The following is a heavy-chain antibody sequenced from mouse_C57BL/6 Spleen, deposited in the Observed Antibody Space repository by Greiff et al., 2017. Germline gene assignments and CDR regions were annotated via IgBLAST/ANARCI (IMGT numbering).Heavy chain of an antibody. CDR1: GYTFTSYW. CDR2: IYPGTSDT. J-gene: IGHJ1*03. D-gene: IGHD4-1*01. Sequence: VQLQQSGTVLARPGASVKMSCKTSGYTFTSYWMHWVKQRPGQGLEWIGAIYPGTSDTSYNQKFKGKAKLTAVTSASTAYMELSRLTNEDSAVYYCRRNWDDWYFDVWGTGTTVTVSS. V-gene: IGHV1-5*01. CDR3: RRNWDDWYFDV.